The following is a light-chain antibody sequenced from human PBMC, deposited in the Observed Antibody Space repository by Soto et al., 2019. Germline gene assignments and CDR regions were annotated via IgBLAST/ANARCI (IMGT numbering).Light chain of an antibody. CDR2: GAS. V-gene: IGKV3-15*01. CDR3: HQYDNWWT. Sequence: EIVMTQSSATLSVSPGERATLSCRANQSVSSNLAWYQQKPGQAPRLLIYGASTRATGIPARFSGSGSGTEFTLTISSLQSEDFVVYYCHQYDNWWTFGQGTKVEIK. CDR1: QSVSSN. J-gene: IGKJ1*01.